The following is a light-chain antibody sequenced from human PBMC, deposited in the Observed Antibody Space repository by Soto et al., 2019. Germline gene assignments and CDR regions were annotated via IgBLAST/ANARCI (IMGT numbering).Light chain of an antibody. V-gene: IGLV2-14*01. CDR3: SSYSSSSTLYV. Sequence: QSVLTQPASVSGSPGQSITISCTGTSSDVAKYDYVSWYQEHPGKAPKLLMYDVNNRPSGLSDRFSGSKSGNTASLTISGLQTEDEADYYCSSYSSSSTLYVFGTGTKVTVL. CDR2: DVN. J-gene: IGLJ1*01. CDR1: SSDVAKYDY.